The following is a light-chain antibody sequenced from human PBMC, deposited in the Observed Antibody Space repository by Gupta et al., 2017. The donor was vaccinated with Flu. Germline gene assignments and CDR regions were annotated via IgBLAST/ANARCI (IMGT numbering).Light chain of an antibody. CDR1: SNDVGAYDY. J-gene: IGLJ3*02. Sequence: QSALTQPRSVSGSPGQSVASSCTGTSNDVGAYDYVPWYQQHPGQPPKRIIDEVNKRPAGGPFSFAGSKSANTPTLTLPGVEAEDEYYYFSNSTGATWVFGGGTRLTVL. CDR3: NSTGATWV. CDR2: EVN. V-gene: IGLV2-11*01.